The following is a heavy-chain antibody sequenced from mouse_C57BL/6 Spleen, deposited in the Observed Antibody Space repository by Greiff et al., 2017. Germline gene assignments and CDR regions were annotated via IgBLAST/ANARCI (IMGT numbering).Heavy chain of an antibody. D-gene: IGHD2-3*01. CDR3: ARDGGYPFAD. CDR2: IDPSDSET. Sequence: QVQLQQPGAELVRPGSSVKLSCKASGYTFTSYWMHWVKQRPIQGLEWIGNIDPSDSETHYNQKFKDKATLTVDKSSSTAYVQLSSLTSEDSAVYYCARDGGYPFADWGQGTLVTVSA. CDR1: GYTFTSYW. J-gene: IGHJ3*01. V-gene: IGHV1-52*01.